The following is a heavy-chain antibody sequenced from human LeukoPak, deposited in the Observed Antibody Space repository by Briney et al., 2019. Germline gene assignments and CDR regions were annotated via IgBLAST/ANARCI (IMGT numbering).Heavy chain of an antibody. CDR3: ARDLLLDYYGSGSLGDY. CDR2: INPSGGST. V-gene: IGHV1-46*01. J-gene: IGHJ4*02. CDR1: GYTFTSYY. Sequence: GASVKVSCKASGYTFTSYYMHWVRQAPGQGLEWMGIINPSGGSTSYAQKFQGRVTMTRDMSTSTVYMELSSLRSEDTAVYYCARDLLLDYYGSGSLGDYWGQGTLVTVSP. D-gene: IGHD3-10*01.